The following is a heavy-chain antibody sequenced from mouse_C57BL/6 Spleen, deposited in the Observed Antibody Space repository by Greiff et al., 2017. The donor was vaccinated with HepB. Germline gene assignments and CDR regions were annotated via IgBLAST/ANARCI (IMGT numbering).Heavy chain of an antibody. V-gene: IGHV1-42*01. CDR2: INPSTGGT. D-gene: IGHD1-1*01. CDR1: GYSFTGYY. Sequence: EVKLVESGPELVKPGASVKISCKASGYSFTGYYMNWVKQSPEKSLEWIGEINPSTGGTTYNQKFKAKATLTVDKSSSTAYMQLKSLTSEDSAVYYCARRGTTVVYFDYWGQGTTLTVSS. J-gene: IGHJ2*01. CDR3: ARRGTTVVYFDY.